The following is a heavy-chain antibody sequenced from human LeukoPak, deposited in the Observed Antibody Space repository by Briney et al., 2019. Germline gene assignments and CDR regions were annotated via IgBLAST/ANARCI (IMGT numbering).Heavy chain of an antibody. J-gene: IGHJ4*02. V-gene: IGHV4-38-2*02. CDR1: GYSISSGYY. D-gene: IGHD5-18*01. CDR2: IYHSGST. CDR3: ARGFAERWLQLWSTRGVYYFDY. Sequence: SETLSLTCTVSGYSISSGYYWGWVRQPPGKGLEWIGSIYHSGSTYYNPSLKSRVTISVDTSKNQFSLKLSSVTAADTAVYYCARGFAERWLQLWSTRGVYYFDYWGQGTLVTVSS.